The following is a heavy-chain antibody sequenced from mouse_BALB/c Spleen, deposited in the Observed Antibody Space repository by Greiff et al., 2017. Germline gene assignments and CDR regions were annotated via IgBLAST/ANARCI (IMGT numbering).Heavy chain of an antibody. D-gene: IGHD2-4*01. CDR3: ARGGDYDVRAMDY. V-gene: IGHV2-9*02. CDR1: GFSLTSYG. J-gene: IGHJ4*01. CDR2: IWAGGST. Sequence: QVQLQQSGPGLVAPSQSLSITCTVSGFSLTSYGVHWVRQPPGKGLEWLGVIWAGGSTNYNSALMSRLSISKDNSKSQVFLKMNSLQTDDTAMYYCARGGDYDVRAMDYWGQGTSVTVSS.